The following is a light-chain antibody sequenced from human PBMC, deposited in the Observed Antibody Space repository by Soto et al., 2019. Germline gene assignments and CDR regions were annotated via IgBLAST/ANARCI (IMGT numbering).Light chain of an antibody. V-gene: IGKV3-20*01. CDR1: QSVSSSY. CDR2: GAS. Sequence: EIVLTQSPGTLSLSPGERATLPCRASQSVSSSYLAWYQQKPGQAPRLLIYGASSRATGIPDRFSGSGSGTDFTLTISRLEPEDFAVYYCQQYGSSPSITFGQGTRLVIK. CDR3: QQYGSSPSIT. J-gene: IGKJ5*01.